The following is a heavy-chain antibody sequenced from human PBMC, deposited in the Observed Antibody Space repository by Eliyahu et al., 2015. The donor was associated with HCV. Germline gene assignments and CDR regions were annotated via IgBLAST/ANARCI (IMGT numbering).Heavy chain of an antibody. CDR2: IRSKPNSYAT. CDR3: TRAGNRDDYNQGGAFDV. J-gene: IGHJ3*01. D-gene: IGHD5-24*01. CDR1: GXSFXGSA. Sequence: EVQLVESGGGLVQPGGSLKLSCAAXGXSFXGSAXXWVRQASGKGPEXVGRIRSKPNSYATLYHASVEGRFTISRDDSKNMAYLQMNSLKTEDTAVYYCTRAGNRDDYNQGGAFDVWGQGTMVTVSS. V-gene: IGHV3-73*01.